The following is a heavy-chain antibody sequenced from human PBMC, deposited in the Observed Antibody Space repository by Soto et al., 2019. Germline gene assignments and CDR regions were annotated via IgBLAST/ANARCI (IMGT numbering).Heavy chain of an antibody. Sequence: GGSLRLSCAASGFTFSGSAMTWVRQAPGKGLEWVSSISGSGDRTDYAESVKGRFTISRDNSKNTLYLQMNSLTVEDTAVYCCAKVGFWGIAAAGSVFNAFDIWGQGTMVTVSS. V-gene: IGHV3-23*01. CDR3: AKVGFWGIAAAGSVFNAFDI. D-gene: IGHD6-13*01. CDR2: ISGSGDRT. J-gene: IGHJ3*02. CDR1: GFTFSGSA.